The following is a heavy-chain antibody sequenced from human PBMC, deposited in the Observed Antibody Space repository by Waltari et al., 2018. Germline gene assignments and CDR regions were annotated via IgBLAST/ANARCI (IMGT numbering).Heavy chain of an antibody. D-gene: IGHD2-8*01. CDR2: IYYPGNT. V-gene: IGHV4-39*07. Sequence: QPLLQESGPGLVKPSETLSLTCSVAGDSFRSSNYFWGWIRQPPGKGLQWIGSIYYPGNTYYNPSLKSRLTISLDTSKNQFSLKLTSVTAADTAVYFCASGGGYTNGWDYWGQGTPVTVSS. CDR1: GDSFRSSNYF. CDR3: ASGGGYTNGWDY. J-gene: IGHJ4*02.